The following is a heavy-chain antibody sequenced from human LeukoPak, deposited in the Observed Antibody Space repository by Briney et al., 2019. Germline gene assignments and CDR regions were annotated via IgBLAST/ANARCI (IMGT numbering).Heavy chain of an antibody. J-gene: IGHJ6*03. D-gene: IGHD3-10*01. Sequence: SETLSLTCTVSGGSVSSSSYYWGWIRQPRGKGLEWIGSIYYSGSTYYNPSLKSRVTMSVDTSKNQFSLKLSSVTAADTAVYYCARVRRAGINYYYMDVWGKGTTVTISS. CDR2: IYYSGST. CDR3: ARVRRAGINYYYMDV. V-gene: IGHV4-39*07. CDR1: GGSVSSSSYY.